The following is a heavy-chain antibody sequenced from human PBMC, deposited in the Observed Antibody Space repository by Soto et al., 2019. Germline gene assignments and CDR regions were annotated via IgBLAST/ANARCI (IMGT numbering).Heavy chain of an antibody. CDR3: ARDPPDFNSGFVY. Sequence: PSQTLSLTCAISGDSVSNNCATWNWIRQSPSRGLEGLGRAYYSSRSRCHYEYATSVRSRVTINPDTSKNQFSLQLNSVTPEDTAVYYCARDPPDFNSGFVYWGQGILVTVSS. J-gene: IGHJ4*02. CDR2: AYYSSRSRCHY. D-gene: IGHD1-26*01. V-gene: IGHV6-1*01. CDR1: GDSVSNNCAT.